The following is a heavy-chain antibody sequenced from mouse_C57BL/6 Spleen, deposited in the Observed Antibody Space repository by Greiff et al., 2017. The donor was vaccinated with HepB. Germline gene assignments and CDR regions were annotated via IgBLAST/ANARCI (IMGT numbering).Heavy chain of an antibody. J-gene: IGHJ3*01. V-gene: IGHV1-59*01. CDR1: GYTFTSYW. CDR3: AREYYGSSSPWFAY. Sequence: QVQLQQSGAELVRPGTSVKLSCKASGYTFTSYWMHWVKQRPGQGLEWIGVIDPSDSYTNYNQKFKGKATLTVDTSSSTAYMQLSSLTSEDSAVYYCAREYYGSSSPWFAYWGQGTLVTVSA. CDR2: IDPSDSYT. D-gene: IGHD1-1*01.